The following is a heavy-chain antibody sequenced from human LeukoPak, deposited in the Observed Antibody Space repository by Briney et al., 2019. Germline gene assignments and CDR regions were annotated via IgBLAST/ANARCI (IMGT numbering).Heavy chain of an antibody. CDR3: ARESGKFDY. CDR1: GLPLGDFA. V-gene: IGHV3-43*02. J-gene: IGHJ4*02. CDR2: ISGDGVST. Sequence: PGGSLRLSCVASGLPLGDFAMHWVRQAPGQGLEWVSLISGDGVSTLFADSVKGRFSISRDNSKNSLFLEMSSLRTEDTAMYYCARESGKFDYWGQGTLVAVSS.